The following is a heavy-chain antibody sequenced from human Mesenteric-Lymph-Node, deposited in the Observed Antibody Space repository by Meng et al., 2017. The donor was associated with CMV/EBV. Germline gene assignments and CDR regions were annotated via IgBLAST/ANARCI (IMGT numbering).Heavy chain of an antibody. CDR2: INIDGSDT. CDR1: GFTFSNYW. J-gene: IGHJ4*02. CDR3: ARVGYSGYDY. V-gene: IGHV3-74*01. Sequence: GESLKISCAASGFTFSNYWMYWVRPAPGKGLVWVSRINIDGSDTTYADSVKGRFTMSRDNAKNTLFLRMNSLRAEDTAVYYCARVGYSGYDYWGQGTLVTVSS. D-gene: IGHD5-12*01.